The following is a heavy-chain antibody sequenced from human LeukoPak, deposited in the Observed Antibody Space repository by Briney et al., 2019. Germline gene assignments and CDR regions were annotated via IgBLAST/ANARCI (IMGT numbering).Heavy chain of an antibody. D-gene: IGHD3-16*01. CDR2: IYYSGST. V-gene: IGHV4-59*08. CDR1: GASMSSYY. CDR3: ARLAGGPDY. Sequence: NPSETLSLTCTVSGASMSSYYWSWIRQPPGKGLEWIGYIYYSGSTNYYPSLESRVTISVDTSKNQFSLKLSSVTAADTAAYYCARLAGGPDYWGQGTLVTVSS. J-gene: IGHJ4*02.